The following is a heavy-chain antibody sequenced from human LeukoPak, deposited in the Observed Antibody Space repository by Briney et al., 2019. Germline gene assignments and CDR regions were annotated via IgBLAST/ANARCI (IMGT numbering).Heavy chain of an antibody. J-gene: IGHJ4*02. Sequence: PGGSLSLSCAASGFSFNESYMTWIRQAPGKGLEWVAYISGRSYSMYYADSVKGRFNISRDNSLNSLYLHMSSLRADDTAVYYCVRGKRRFDYWGQGTLVTVSS. CDR2: ISGRSYSM. CDR1: GFSFNESY. V-gene: IGHV3-11*01. CDR3: VRGKRRFDY.